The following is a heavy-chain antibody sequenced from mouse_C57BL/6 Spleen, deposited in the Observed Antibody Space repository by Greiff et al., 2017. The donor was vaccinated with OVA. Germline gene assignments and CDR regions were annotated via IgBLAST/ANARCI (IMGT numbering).Heavy chain of an antibody. V-gene: IGHV1-81*01. CDR1: GYTFTSYG. D-gene: IGHD3-2*02. CDR3: APLDSSGYPFAY. CDR2: IYPRSGNT. Sequence: QVQLQQSGAELARPGASVKLSCKASGYTFTSYGISWVKQRTGQGLEWIGEIYPRSGNTYYNEKFKGKATLTADKSSSTAYMELRSLTSEDSAVYFCAPLDSSGYPFAYWGQGTLVTVSA. J-gene: IGHJ3*01.